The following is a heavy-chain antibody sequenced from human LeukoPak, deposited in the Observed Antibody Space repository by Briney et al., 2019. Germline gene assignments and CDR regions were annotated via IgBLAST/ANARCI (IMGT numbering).Heavy chain of an antibody. D-gene: IGHD3-22*01. CDR2: ISGSGGST. J-gene: IGHJ4*02. CDR3: ARDWTTYYYDSSALGY. V-gene: IGHV3-23*01. CDR1: GFTFSSYA. Sequence: GGSLRLSCAASGFTFSSYAMSWVRQAPGKGLEWVSAISGSGGSTYYADSVKGRFTISRDNAKNSLYLQMNSLRDEDTAVYYCARDWTTYYYDSSALGYWGQGTLVTVSS.